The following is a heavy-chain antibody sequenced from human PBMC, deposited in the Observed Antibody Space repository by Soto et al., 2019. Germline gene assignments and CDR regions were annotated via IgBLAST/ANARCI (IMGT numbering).Heavy chain of an antibody. CDR1: GFIFSIYA. CDR2: ISGSGDST. CDR3: AKGTYYDISTGYYKTDYFDS. V-gene: IGHV3-23*01. Sequence: PGGSLRLSCEASGFIFSIYAMTWVRQAPGKGLEWVSAISGSGDSTYYADSVKGRFTISRDNSENILYLQMNALRAEDTAIYYCAKGTYYDISTGYYKTDYFDSWGPGNLVTVSS. J-gene: IGHJ4*02. D-gene: IGHD3-9*01.